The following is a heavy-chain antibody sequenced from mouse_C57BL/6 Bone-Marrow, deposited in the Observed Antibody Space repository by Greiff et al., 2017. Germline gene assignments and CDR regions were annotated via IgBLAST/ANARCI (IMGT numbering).Heavy chain of an antibody. CDR1: GYAFSSSW. Sequence: QVQLKESGPELVKPGASVKISCKASGYAFSSSWMNWVKPRPGKGLEWIGRIYPGDGDTNYNGKFKGKATLTADKSSSTAYMQLSSLTSEDSAVYFCARYDYPPMDYWGQGTSVTVSS. CDR2: IYPGDGDT. CDR3: ARYDYPPMDY. V-gene: IGHV1-82*01. D-gene: IGHD2-4*01. J-gene: IGHJ4*01.